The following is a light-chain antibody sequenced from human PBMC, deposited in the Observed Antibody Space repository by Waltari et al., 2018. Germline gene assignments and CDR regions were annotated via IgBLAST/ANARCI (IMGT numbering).Light chain of an antibody. CDR3: SSYAGGNNYVV. V-gene: IGLV2-8*01. J-gene: IGLJ2*01. Sequence: QSALTQPPSASGSPGQSVPLSCTGTSSDVGGYTYVSWYQQHPGKAPKNMIYEVNKRPSGVPDRFSGSKSGNTASLTVSGLQAEDEADYYCSSYAGGNNYVVFGGGTKLTVL. CDR2: EVN. CDR1: SSDVGGYTY.